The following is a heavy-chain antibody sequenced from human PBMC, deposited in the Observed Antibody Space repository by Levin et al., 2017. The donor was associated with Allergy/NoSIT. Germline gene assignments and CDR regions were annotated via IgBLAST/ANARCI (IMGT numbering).Heavy chain of an antibody. CDR1: GFTVSNNY. D-gene: IGHD3-3*02. CDR2: IYSGGFT. V-gene: IGHV3-53*01. J-gene: IGHJ6*02. Sequence: GGSLRLSCAASGFTVSNNYMSWVRQAPGKGLEWVSVIYSGGFTYYADSVKGRFTISRDNSKNTVSLQMNGLRAGDTAVYYCARVLVPHWYAMDVWGQGTTVTVSS. CDR3: ARVLVPHWYAMDV.